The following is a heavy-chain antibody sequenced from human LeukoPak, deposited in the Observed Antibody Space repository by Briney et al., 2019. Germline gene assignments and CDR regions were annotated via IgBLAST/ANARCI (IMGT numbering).Heavy chain of an antibody. V-gene: IGHV4-4*07. J-gene: IGHJ4*02. Sequence: SETLSLTCTVSGGSISSYYWSWIRQPAGKGLEWIGRIYTSGSTNYNSSLKSRVTMSVDTSKNQFSLKLSSVTAADTAVYYCARRLTYYDSSGYYDYWGQGTLVTVSS. D-gene: IGHD3-22*01. CDR3: ARRLTYYDSSGYYDY. CDR1: GGSISSYY. CDR2: IYTSGST.